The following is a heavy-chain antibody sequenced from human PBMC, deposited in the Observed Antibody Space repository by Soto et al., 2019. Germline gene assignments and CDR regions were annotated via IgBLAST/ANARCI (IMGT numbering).Heavy chain of an antibody. CDR2: IYHSGST. J-gene: IGHJ6*02. CDR1: GGSISSYY. V-gene: IGHV4-59*04. Sequence: SETLSLTCTVSGGSISSYYWSWIRQPPGKGLEWIGYIYHSGSTYYNPSLKSRVTISVDTSKNQFSLKLSSVTAADTAVYYCASGFQNYYYYGMDVWGQGTTVTVSS. D-gene: IGHD3-10*01. CDR3: ASGFQNYYYYGMDV.